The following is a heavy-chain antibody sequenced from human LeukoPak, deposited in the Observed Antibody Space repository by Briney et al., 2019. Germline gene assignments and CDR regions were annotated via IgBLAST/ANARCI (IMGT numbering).Heavy chain of an antibody. CDR3: ATTHPLARAAAGTDAFDI. J-gene: IGHJ3*02. CDR2: FDPEDGET. CDR1: GYTLTELS. Sequence: GASVKVSCKVSGYTLTELSTHWVRQAPGKGLEWMGGFDPEDGETIYAQKFQGRVTMTEDTSTDTAYMELSSLRSEDTAVYYCATTHPLARAAAGTDAFDIWGQGTMVTVSS. D-gene: IGHD6-13*01. V-gene: IGHV1-24*01.